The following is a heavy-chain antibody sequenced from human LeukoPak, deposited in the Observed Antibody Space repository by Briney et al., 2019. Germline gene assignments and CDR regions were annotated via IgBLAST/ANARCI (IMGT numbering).Heavy chain of an antibody. CDR3: AKGTNGGMDV. Sequence: GGSLRLSCAASGFTFSNFAMTWVRQAPGKGLEWVAVILYDGSNKYYADSVKGRFTISRDNAKNTLYVQMNSLRAEDTAVYYCAKGTNGGMDVWGQGTTVTVSS. V-gene: IGHV3-30*18. J-gene: IGHJ6*02. CDR1: GFTFSNFA. D-gene: IGHD1-1*01. CDR2: ILYDGSNK.